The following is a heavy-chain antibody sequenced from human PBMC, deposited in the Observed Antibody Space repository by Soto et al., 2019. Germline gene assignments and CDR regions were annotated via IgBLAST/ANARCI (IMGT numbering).Heavy chain of an antibody. CDR1: GGSISSGDYY. CDR3: ARNSYGYLFYDY. CDR2: IYYSGST. Sequence: QVQLQESGPGLVKPSQTLSLTCTVSGGSISSGDYYWSWIRQPPGKGLEWIGYIYYSGSTYYNPSLQSPVTIAVDTSKSQFSPKLSSVTAADTAVYYCARNSYGYLFYDYWGQGTLVTVSS. J-gene: IGHJ4*02. D-gene: IGHD5-18*01. V-gene: IGHV4-30-4*01.